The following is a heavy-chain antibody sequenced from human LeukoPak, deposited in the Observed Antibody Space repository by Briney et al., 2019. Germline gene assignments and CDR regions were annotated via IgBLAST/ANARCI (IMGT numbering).Heavy chain of an antibody. CDR3: ARVGYSNSYDY. Sequence: ASVKVSCKASGYTFTNFDINWVRQATGQGLEWMGWMNPNSDNTGHAQKFQGRLTITWDTSITTAYMELSSLRSDDTAVYYCARVGYSNSYDYWGQGTPVTVSS. V-gene: IGHV1-8*03. J-gene: IGHJ4*02. CDR1: GYTFTNFD. D-gene: IGHD4-11*01. CDR2: MNPNSDNT.